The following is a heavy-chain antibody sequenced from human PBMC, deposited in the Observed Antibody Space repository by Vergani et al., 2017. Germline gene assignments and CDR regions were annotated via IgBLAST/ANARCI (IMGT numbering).Heavy chain of an antibody. J-gene: IGHJ3*02. CDR3: AKEGYDDYFFHAFDI. Sequence: QVQLVESGGGVVQPGGSLRLSCAASGFTFSSYGMHWVRQAPGKGLEWVAFIRYDGSNKYYADSVKGRFTISRDNSKNTLYLQMNSLRAEDTAVYYCAKEGYDDYFFHAFDIWGQGTMVTVSS. CDR1: GFTFSSYG. CDR2: IRYDGSNK. V-gene: IGHV3-30*02. D-gene: IGHD4-17*01.